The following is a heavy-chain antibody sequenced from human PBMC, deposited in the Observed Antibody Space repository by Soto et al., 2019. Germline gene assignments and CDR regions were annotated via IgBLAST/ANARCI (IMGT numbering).Heavy chain of an antibody. Sequence: GGSLRLSCAASGFTFSSYGMHWVRQDPGKGLEWVAVISYDGSNKYYADSVKGRFTISRDNSKNTLYLQMNSLRAEDTAVYYCAKESSSNSGYDGTDWFDPWGQGTLVTVSS. CDR3: AKESSSNSGYDGTDWFDP. CDR2: ISYDGSNK. J-gene: IGHJ5*02. V-gene: IGHV3-30*18. D-gene: IGHD5-12*01. CDR1: GFTFSSYG.